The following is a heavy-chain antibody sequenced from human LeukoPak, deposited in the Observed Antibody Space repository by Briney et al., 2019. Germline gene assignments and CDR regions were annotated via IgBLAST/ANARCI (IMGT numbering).Heavy chain of an antibody. CDR3: ARVPSALYYYDSSGHADY. Sequence: GGSLRLSCAASGFTFSSYWMSWVRQAPGKGLEWVANIKQDGSEKYYVDSVKGRFTIFRDNAKNSLYLQMNSLRAEDTAVYYCARVPSALYYYDSSGHADYWGQGTLVTVSS. CDR2: IKQDGSEK. D-gene: IGHD3-22*01. J-gene: IGHJ4*02. V-gene: IGHV3-7*01. CDR1: GFTFSSYW.